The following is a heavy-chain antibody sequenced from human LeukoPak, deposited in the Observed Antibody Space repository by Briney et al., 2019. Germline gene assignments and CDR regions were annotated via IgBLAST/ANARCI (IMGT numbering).Heavy chain of an antibody. J-gene: IGHJ3*02. CDR1: GFTFNAYN. CDR2: INPNSGDT. D-gene: IGHD5-24*01. V-gene: IGHV1-2*02. CDR3: AEGRDGYKYDAFDI. Sequence: ASVKVSCKASGFTFNAYNIHWVRQAPGQGLEWMGWINPNSGDTNFAQKFQDRVTMTRDTSTITVYMQLSRLRSDDTAVYYCAEGRDGYKYDAFDIWGQGTLVSVSS.